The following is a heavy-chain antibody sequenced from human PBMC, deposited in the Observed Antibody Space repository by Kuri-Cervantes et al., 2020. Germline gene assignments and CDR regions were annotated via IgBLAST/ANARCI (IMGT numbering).Heavy chain of an antibody. CDR1: GGSFSGYY. CDR2: INHSGST. J-gene: IGHJ6*03. CDR3: ARTGYCSSTSCYVRAYYYYYMDV. D-gene: IGHD2-2*01. V-gene: IGHV4-34*01. Sequence: ESLKISCAVYGGSFSGYYWSWIRQPPGEGLEWIGEINHSGSTNYNPSLKSRVTISVDTSKNQFSLKLSSVTAADTAVYYCARTGYCSSTSCYVRAYYYYYMDVWGKGTTVTVSS.